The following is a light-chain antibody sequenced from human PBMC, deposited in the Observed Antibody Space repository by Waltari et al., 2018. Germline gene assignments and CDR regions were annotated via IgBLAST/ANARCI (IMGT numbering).Light chain of an antibody. J-gene: IGKJ4*01. CDR1: QSVSTD. V-gene: IGKV3-15*01. CDR3: QQYNNWSPFT. Sequence: EIVMTQSPATLSVSPGETATLSCRASQSVSTDLAWYQQKPGQAPRLLIFGASTRATAIPARFSGSGSGTEVTLTISSLQSEDFAVYYCQQYNNWSPFTFGGGSKVEIK. CDR2: GAS.